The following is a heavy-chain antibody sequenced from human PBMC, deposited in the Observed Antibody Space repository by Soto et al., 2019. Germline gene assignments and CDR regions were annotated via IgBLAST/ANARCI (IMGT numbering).Heavy chain of an antibody. J-gene: IGHJ4*02. CDR2: IWYDGSNK. CDR1: GFTFSSYG. CDR3: ARQGPPPYSGSYFPLYYFDY. D-gene: IGHD1-26*01. V-gene: IGHV3-33*01. Sequence: PVGSLRLSCAASGFTFSSYGMHWVRQAPGKGLEWVAVIWYDGSNKYYADSVKGRFTISRDNSKNTLYLQMNSLRAEDTAVYYCARQGPPPYSGSYFPLYYFDYWGQVTLVTVSS.